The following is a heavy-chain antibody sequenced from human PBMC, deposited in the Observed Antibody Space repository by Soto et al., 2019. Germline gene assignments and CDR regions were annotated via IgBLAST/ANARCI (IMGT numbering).Heavy chain of an antibody. J-gene: IGHJ6*04. CDR1: GGSFSGYY. CDR2: INHSGST. CDR3: ARVPVRVPAASYYYYYYGMDV. V-gene: IGHV4-34*01. Sequence: SETLSLTCAVYGGSFSGYYWSWIRQPPGKGLEWIGEINHSGSTNYNPSLKSRVTISVDTSKNQFSLKLSSVTAADTAVYYCARVPVRVPAASYYYYYYGMDVWGKGTTVTVS. D-gene: IGHD2-2*01.